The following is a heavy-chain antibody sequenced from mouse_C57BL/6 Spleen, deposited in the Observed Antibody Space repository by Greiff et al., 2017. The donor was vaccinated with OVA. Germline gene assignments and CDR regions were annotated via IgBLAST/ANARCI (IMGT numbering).Heavy chain of an antibody. J-gene: IGHJ1*03. CDR2: IYPGDGDT. CDR3: ASGSSTGYFDV. V-gene: IGHV1-80*01. CDR1: GYAFSSYW. Sequence: VQLKESGAELVKPGASVKISCKASGYAFSSYWMNWVKQRPGKGLEWIGQIYPGDGDTNYNGKFKGKATLTADKSSSTAYMQLSSLTSEDSAVYFCASGSSTGYFDVWGTGTTVTVSS. D-gene: IGHD1-1*01.